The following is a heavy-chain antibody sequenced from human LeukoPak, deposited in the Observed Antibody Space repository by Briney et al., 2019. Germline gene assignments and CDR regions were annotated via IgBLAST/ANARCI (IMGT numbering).Heavy chain of an antibody. V-gene: IGHV3-21*01. CDR2: MSRSWGYI. CDR1: GFTFSRYS. Sequence: AGGSLRLSCAASGFTFSRYSMNCVRQSPGKGLEGVSSMSRSWGYIFCTDSLKGRFTISRDDANNSLYLQMNSLRAEDTAVYYCARDQGAWFEELDFDYWGQGTLVTVSS. D-gene: IGHD3-10*01. CDR3: ARDQGAWFEELDFDY. J-gene: IGHJ4*02.